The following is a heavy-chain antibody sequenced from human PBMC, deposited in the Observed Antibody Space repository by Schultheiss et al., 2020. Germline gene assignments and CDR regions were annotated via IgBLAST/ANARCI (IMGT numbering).Heavy chain of an antibody. Sequence: SETLSLTCTVSGGSISSSSYYWGWIRQPPGKGLEWIGSIYYSGSTYYNPSLKSRVTISVDTSKNQFSLKLSSVTAADTAVYYCARRVYYDSSGYSLEKSGSGAFDIWGQGTMVTVSS. CDR3: ARRVYYDSSGYSLEKSGSGAFDI. V-gene: IGHV4-39*01. CDR1: GGSISSSSYY. D-gene: IGHD3-22*01. CDR2: IYYSGST. J-gene: IGHJ3*02.